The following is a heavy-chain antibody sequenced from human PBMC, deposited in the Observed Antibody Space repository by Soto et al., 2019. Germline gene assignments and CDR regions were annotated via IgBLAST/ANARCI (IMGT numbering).Heavy chain of an antibody. D-gene: IGHD6-13*01. J-gene: IGHJ2*01. CDR2: IGTVGAT. Sequence: PGGSLRLSCAASGFTFSTYDMHWVRQPTGKGMEWVSAIGTVGATYYSDSAKGRFTSAKENAKNSSYLQMNSLGAGDTAVYYWVREGHSTNWDHWFFELWGRGTLVTVS. V-gene: IGHV3-13*01. CDR3: VREGHSTNWDHWFFEL. CDR1: GFTFSTYD.